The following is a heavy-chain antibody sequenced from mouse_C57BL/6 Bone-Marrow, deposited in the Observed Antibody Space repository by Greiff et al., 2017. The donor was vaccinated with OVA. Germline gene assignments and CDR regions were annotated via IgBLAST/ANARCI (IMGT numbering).Heavy chain of an antibody. CDR3: ARGEYDYEDY. D-gene: IGHD2-4*01. Sequence: EVKLQESGPELVKPGASVKISCKASGYSFTGYYMNWVKQSPEKSLEWIGEINPSTGGTTYNQKFKAKATLTVDKSSSTAYMQLKSLTSEDSAVYYCARGEYDYEDYWGQGTTLTVSS. V-gene: IGHV1-42*01. J-gene: IGHJ2*01. CDR2: INPSTGGT. CDR1: GYSFTGYY.